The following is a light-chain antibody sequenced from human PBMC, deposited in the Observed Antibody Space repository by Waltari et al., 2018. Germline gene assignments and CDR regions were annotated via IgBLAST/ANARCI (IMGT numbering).Light chain of an antibody. Sequence: DIMMTQSPDSLAVSLGERATINCKSSQSVLYSSNNKNYLAGYQQKPGQSPKLPIYWASARESGVPDRFSGSGSGTDFTLTIISLQAEDVAVYYCQQYYSAPPWTFGQGTRVEIK. CDR2: WAS. CDR1: QSVLYSSNNKNY. J-gene: IGKJ1*01. V-gene: IGKV4-1*01. CDR3: QQYYSAPPWT.